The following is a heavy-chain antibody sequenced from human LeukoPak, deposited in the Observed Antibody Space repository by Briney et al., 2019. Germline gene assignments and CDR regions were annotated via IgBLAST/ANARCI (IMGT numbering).Heavy chain of an antibody. J-gene: IGHJ6*02. Sequence: GGSLRLSCAASGFTFSSYWMHWVRQAPGKGLVWVSRINSDGSSTSYADSVKGRFTISRDNAKNTLCLQMNSLRAEDTAAYYCATGQGHGMDVWGQGTTVTVSS. CDR3: ATGQGHGMDV. CDR1: GFTFSSYW. V-gene: IGHV3-74*01. CDR2: INSDGSST. D-gene: IGHD1-14*01.